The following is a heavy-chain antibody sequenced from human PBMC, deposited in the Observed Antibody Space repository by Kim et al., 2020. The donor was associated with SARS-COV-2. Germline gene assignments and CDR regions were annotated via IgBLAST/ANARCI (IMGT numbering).Heavy chain of an antibody. V-gene: IGHV3-33*06. CDR1: GFTFSSYA. Sequence: GGSLRLSCAASGFTFSSYAMHWVRQAPGKGLEWVAVIWYDGSNKYYADSVKGRFTISRDNSKNTLYLQMNSLRAEDTAVYYCAKDSSGPGDGMDVWGQGTTVTVSS. CDR3: AKDSSGPGDGMDV. J-gene: IGHJ6*02. D-gene: IGHD3-10*01. CDR2: IWYDGSNK.